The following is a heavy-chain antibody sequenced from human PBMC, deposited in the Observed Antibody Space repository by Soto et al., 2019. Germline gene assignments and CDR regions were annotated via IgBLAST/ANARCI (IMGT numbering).Heavy chain of an antibody. D-gene: IGHD4-17*01. CDR1: GGSISSGGYY. CDR3: ARGVETTVTTNYFDY. J-gene: IGHJ4*02. V-gene: IGHV4-31*03. CDR2: IYYSGST. Sequence: SETLSLTCTVSGGSISSGGYYWSWIRQHPGKGLEWIGYIYYSGSTYYNPSLKSRVTISVDTSKNQFSLKLSSVTAADTAVYYCARGVETTVTTNYFDYWGQGTLVTVSS.